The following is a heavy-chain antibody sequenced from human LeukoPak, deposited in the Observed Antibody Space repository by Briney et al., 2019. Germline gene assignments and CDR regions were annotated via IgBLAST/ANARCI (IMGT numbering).Heavy chain of an antibody. D-gene: IGHD2-15*01. Sequence: ASVKVSCKASGYTFTRYDINWVRQATGQGLEWMGWINTKSGDTGHAQKFRGRVTITRDTSISTVCMELSSLRSEDTAVYFCARVDGSPDYWGQGTLVTVSS. V-gene: IGHV1-8*03. CDR3: ARVDGSPDY. CDR1: GYTFTRYD. CDR2: INTKSGDT. J-gene: IGHJ4*02.